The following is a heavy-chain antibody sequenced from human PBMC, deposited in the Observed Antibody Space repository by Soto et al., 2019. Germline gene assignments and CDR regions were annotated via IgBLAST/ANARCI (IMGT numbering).Heavy chain of an antibody. J-gene: IGHJ4*02. V-gene: IGHV3-48*03. D-gene: IGHD6-6*01. CDR2: ISSSGSTI. CDR3: TGAGETWSSSSHEVGDY. CDR1: GFTFSSYE. Sequence: EVQLVESGGGLVQPGGSLRLSCAASGFTFSSYEMNWVRQAPGKGLEWVSYISSSGSTIYYADSVKGRFTISRDNAKNSLYLQMNSLRAEDTAVYYCTGAGETWSSSSHEVGDYWGQGTQVTVSS.